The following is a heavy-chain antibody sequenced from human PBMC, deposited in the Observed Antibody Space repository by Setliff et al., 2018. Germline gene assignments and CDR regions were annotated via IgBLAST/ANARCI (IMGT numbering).Heavy chain of an antibody. CDR2: FYHSGST. CDR3: LRIRLVPHGHS. D-gene: IGHD2-15*01. Sequence: NPSETLSLTCTVSGDSIRRGDYWSWIRQHPGKGLEWIGYFYHSGSTNYNPSLRTRVSISVDTSKNHFSLRLSSVTAADTAVYYCLRIRLVPHGHSWGQGTLVTVSS. J-gene: IGHJ4*02. CDR1: GDSIRRGDY. V-gene: IGHV4-4*08.